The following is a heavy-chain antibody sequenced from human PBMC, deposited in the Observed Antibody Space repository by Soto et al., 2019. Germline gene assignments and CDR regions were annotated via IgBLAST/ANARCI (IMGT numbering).Heavy chain of an antibody. CDR2: IRQSGDRS. CDR3: VTAVRTRLDN. J-gene: IGHJ4*02. V-gene: IGHV3-23*01. D-gene: IGHD3-10*01. Sequence: GGSLRLSCSASGFIFSNFAMYWVRRAPGKGLEWVSSIRQSGDRSSYADSAKGRFTISRDNSKNTLYLQMNGLRLDDTAVYYCVTAVRTRLDNWGPGTLVTVSS. CDR1: GFIFSNFA.